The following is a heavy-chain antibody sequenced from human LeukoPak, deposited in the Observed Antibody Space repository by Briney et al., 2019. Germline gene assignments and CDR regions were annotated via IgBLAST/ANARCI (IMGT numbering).Heavy chain of an antibody. D-gene: IGHD2-2*01. CDR1: GGSISTSHY. Sequence: SETLSLTCTISGGSISTSHYWGWIRQAPGKGLEWIGSISHSGSTYYNPSLKSRISISVDTSKNQFSLQLCSVTAADTAVYYCARQSCSSTSCYFSFGGAYEYWGQGTLVTVSS. V-gene: IGHV4-39*01. CDR3: ARQSCSSTSCYFSFGGAYEY. J-gene: IGHJ4*02. CDR2: ISHSGST.